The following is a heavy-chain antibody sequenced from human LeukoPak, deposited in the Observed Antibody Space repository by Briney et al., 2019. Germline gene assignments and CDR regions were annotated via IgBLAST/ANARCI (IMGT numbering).Heavy chain of an antibody. CDR3: AREGYYGSGSPPSLHFDY. V-gene: IGHV3-30-3*01. CDR1: GFPFRNYV. D-gene: IGHD3-10*01. CDR2: TSSDLNVK. Sequence: GGSLRLSCAASGFPFRNYVIHWVRQAPGKGLEWVAVTSSDLNVKLYADSVKGRFTISRDNSRSTLYLQMNSLRPEDTAIYYCAREGYYGSGSPPSLHFDYWGQGTLVTVSS. J-gene: IGHJ4*02.